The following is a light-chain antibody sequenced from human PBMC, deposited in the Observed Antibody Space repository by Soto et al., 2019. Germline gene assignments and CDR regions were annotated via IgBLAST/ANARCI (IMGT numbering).Light chain of an antibody. V-gene: IGLV2-14*03. CDR3: TSWTTSTTMI. CDR2: DVN. CDR1: SSDIGAYNF. J-gene: IGLJ2*01. Sequence: QSALTQPASVSGSPGQSITISCTGTSSDIGAYNFVSWYQQHPGKAPKLMLYDVNTRPSGVSNRVSGSKSGNTASLTISGLQAEDEADYCCTSWTTSTTMIFGGGTQLTVL.